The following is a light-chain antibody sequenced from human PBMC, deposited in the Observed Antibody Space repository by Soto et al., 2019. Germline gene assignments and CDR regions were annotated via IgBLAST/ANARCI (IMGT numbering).Light chain of an antibody. CDR1: KLGDKY. V-gene: IGLV3-1*01. J-gene: IGLJ2*01. Sequence: SYELTQPPSVSVSPGQTASITCSGDKLGDKYACWYQQKPGQSPVLVIYQDSKRPSGIPERFSGSNSGNTATLTISGTQAMDEADYYCQAWDSSTAFFVVFGGGTKLTDL. CDR2: QDS. CDR3: QAWDSSTAFFVV.